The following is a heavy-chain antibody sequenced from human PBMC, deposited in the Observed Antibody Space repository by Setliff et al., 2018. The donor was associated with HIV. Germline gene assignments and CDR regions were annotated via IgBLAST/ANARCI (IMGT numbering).Heavy chain of an antibody. CDR2: VYYSGAT. D-gene: IGHD5-12*01. CDR3: ASGRGAKGGYDYFGS. CDR1: GDSISSGGYY. J-gene: IGHJ4*02. V-gene: IGHV4-31*03. Sequence: SETLSLTCTVSGDSISSGGYYWSWIRQLPGKGLEWIGYVYYSGATYYNPSLKNRVTISLDTSKSQFSLKLTSVTAADTALYYCASGRGAKGGYDYFGSWGQGTLVTV.